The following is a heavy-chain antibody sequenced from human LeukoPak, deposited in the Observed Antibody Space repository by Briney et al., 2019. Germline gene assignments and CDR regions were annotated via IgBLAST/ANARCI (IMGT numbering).Heavy chain of an antibody. Sequence: QPGRSLRLSCAASVFSFKTYAMHWVRQAPGKGLEWLAVISDEGSDKYYAHSVKGRFAISRDNSKTTLYLHMDSLRTDDTAMYYCARDQGSSDSFDIWGQGTLVIVSS. CDR3: ARDQGSSDSFDI. CDR1: VFSFKTYA. D-gene: IGHD3-10*01. J-gene: IGHJ3*02. V-gene: IGHV3-30*09. CDR2: ISDEGSDK.